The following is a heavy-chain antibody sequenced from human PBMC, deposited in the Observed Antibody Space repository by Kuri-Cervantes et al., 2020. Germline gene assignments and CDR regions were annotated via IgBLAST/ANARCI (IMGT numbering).Heavy chain of an antibody. D-gene: IGHD2-2*01. CDR3: ATLSDMYQLLLDY. CDR1: GFSFSSYA. V-gene: IGHV3-30*07. J-gene: IGHJ4*02. CDR2: ISYDGSNK. Sequence: LSLTCAASGFSFSSYAMHWVRQAPGKGLEWVAAISYDGSNKYYADSVKGRFTISRDNAKNSLYLQMNSLRDEDTAVYYCATLSDMYQLLLDYWGQGTLVTVSS.